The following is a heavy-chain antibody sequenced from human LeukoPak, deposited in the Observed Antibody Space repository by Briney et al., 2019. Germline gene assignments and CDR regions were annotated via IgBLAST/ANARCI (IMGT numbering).Heavy chain of an antibody. CDR1: GGSISSYY. CDR3: AIGDYSYYYGMDV. D-gene: IGHD2-21*01. Sequence: PSETLSLTCTVSGGSISSYYWSWIRQPPGKGLEWIGYIYYSGSTNYNPSLKSRVTISVDTSKNQFSLKLSSVTAADTAVYYCAIGDYSYYYGMDVWGQGTTVTVSS. CDR2: IYYSGST. V-gene: IGHV4-59*01. J-gene: IGHJ6*02.